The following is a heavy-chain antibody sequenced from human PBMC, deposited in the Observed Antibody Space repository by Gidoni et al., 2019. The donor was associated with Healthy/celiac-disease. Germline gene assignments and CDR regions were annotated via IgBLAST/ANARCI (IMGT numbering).Heavy chain of an antibody. CDR1: GGSFSGYY. V-gene: IGHV4-34*01. J-gene: IGHJ4*02. CDR2: INHSGST. CDR3: ARGALQDY. Sequence: QVQLQQWGAGLLKPSETLSLTCAVYGGSFSGYYWCWIRQPPGKGLEWIGEINHSGSTNYNPSLKSRVTISVDTSKNQFSLKLSSATAADTAVYYCARGALQDYWGQGTLVTVSS.